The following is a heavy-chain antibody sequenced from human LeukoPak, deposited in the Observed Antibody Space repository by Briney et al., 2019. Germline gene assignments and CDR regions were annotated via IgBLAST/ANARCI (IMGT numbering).Heavy chain of an antibody. V-gene: IGHV1-69*04. CDR1: GGTSSSYA. CDR3: ARARHYDFWSGLIGWFDP. J-gene: IGHJ5*02. CDR2: IIPILGIA. D-gene: IGHD3-3*01. Sequence: GASVKVSCKASGGTSSSYAISWVRQAPGQGLEWMGRIIPILGIANYAQKFQGRVTITADKSTSTAYMELSSLRSEDTAVYYCARARHYDFWSGLIGWFDPWGQGTLVTVSS.